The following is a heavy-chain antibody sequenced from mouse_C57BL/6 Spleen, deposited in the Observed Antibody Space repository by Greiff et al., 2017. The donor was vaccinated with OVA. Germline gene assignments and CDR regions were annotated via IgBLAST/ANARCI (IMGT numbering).Heavy chain of an antibody. CDR2: IYPGSGST. CDR3: GRVNLGSYFDY. Sequence: VQLQQPGAELVMPGASVKLSCKASGYTFTSYWMHWVKQRPGQGLEWIGDIYPGSGSTNYNEKFKSKATLTVDTSSSTAYMQLSSLTSEDSAVYYCGRVNLGSYFDYWGQGTTLTVSS. J-gene: IGHJ2*01. CDR1: GYTFTSYW. V-gene: IGHV1-55*01. D-gene: IGHD4-1*01.